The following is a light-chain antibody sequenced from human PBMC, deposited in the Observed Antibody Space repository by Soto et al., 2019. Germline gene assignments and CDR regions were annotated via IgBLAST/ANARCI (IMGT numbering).Light chain of an antibody. J-gene: IGLJ1*01. V-gene: IGLV4-60*03. Sequence: QPVLTQSSSASASLGSSVKLTCTLSSGHSSYIIAWHQQQPGKAPRYLMKLEGSGSYNKGSGVPDRFSGSSSGADRYLTISNLQSEDEADYYCETWDSNTRVFGTGTTLTVL. CDR3: ETWDSNTRV. CDR2: LEGSGSY. CDR1: SGHSSYI.